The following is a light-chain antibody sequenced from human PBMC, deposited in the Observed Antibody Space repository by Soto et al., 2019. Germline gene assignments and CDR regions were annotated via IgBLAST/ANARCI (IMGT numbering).Light chain of an antibody. Sequence: QSALTQPASVSGSPGQSITISCTGTSSDVGGYNYVSWYQQHPGKAPKLMIYDVSNRPSGVSNRFSGSKSGNMASLTISGLQAEDEADYYCSSYTSSSTLHWVFGGGTKLTVL. CDR2: DVS. V-gene: IGLV2-14*01. J-gene: IGLJ3*02. CDR3: SSYTSSSTLHWV. CDR1: SSDVGGYNY.